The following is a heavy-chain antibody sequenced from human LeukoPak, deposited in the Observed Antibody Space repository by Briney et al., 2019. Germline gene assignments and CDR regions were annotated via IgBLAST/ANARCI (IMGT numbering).Heavy chain of an antibody. J-gene: IGHJ4*02. Sequence: SETLSLTCTVSGGSISSSSAYWGWLRQPPGKGLEWIGSIYYSKNTYYDPSLKSRVPISAETSKNQFSLTLGSVSATDTAVYYCVSPRGFSYGYFDYWGQGTLVTVSS. CDR2: IYYSKNT. V-gene: IGHV4-39*01. CDR1: GGSISSSSAY. D-gene: IGHD5-18*01. CDR3: VSPRGFSYGYFDY.